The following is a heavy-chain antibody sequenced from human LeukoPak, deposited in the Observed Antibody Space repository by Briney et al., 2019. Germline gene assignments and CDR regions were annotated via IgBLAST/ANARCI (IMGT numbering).Heavy chain of an antibody. CDR3: AREGSLELDTYYYYYGMDA. V-gene: IGHV3-33*01. J-gene: IGHJ6*02. CDR2: IWYDGSNK. D-gene: IGHD1-7*01. CDR1: GFTFSSYG. Sequence: GGSLRLSCAASGFTFSSYGMHWVRQAPGKGLEWVAVIWYDGSNKYYADSVKGRFTISRDNSRNTLYLQMNSLSAEDTAVYYCAREGSLELDTYYYYYGMDAWGQGTTVTVSS.